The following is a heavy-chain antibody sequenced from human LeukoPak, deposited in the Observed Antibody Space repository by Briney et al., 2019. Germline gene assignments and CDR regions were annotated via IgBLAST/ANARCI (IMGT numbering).Heavy chain of an antibody. V-gene: IGHV3-23*01. D-gene: IGHD2-15*01. Sequence: GGSLRLSCAASGFTFSSYAMSWVRQAPGKGLEWVSAISGSGGSTYYADSVKSRFTISRDNSENTLYLQMNSLRAEDTAVYYCAKTHRYCSGGTCYLFDYWGQGTLVTVSS. CDR2: ISGSGGST. CDR1: GFTFSSYA. CDR3: AKTHRYCSGGTCYLFDY. J-gene: IGHJ4*02.